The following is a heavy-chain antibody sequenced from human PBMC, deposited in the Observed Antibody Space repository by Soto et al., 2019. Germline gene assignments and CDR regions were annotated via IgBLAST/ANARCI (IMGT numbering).Heavy chain of an antibody. CDR3: ARGRLDGGYSYGLIDY. V-gene: IGHV1-8*01. CDR2: MNPNSGNT. D-gene: IGHD5-18*01. Sequence: QVQLVQSGAEVKKPGASVKVSCKASGYTFTSYDINWVRQATGQGLEWMGWMNPNSGNTGYAQKFQGRVTMTRNTSISTAYMELSSLRSEDTPVYYCARGRLDGGYSYGLIDYWGQGTLVTVSS. J-gene: IGHJ4*02. CDR1: GYTFTSYD.